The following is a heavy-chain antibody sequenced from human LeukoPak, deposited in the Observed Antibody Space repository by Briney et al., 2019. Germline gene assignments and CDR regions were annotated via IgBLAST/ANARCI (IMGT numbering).Heavy chain of an antibody. CDR2: IKPNGGTT. J-gene: IGHJ4*02. CDR3: ARGGAAAGSVGY. V-gene: IGHV1-46*01. D-gene: IGHD6-13*01. CDR1: GYIFTNYY. Sequence: ASVKVSCKASGYIFTNYYMHWVRQAPGQGLEWMGIIKPNGGTTNYAQKFQGRVTMTRDTSTSTVYMELSSLRSEDTAVYYCARGGAAAGSVGYWGQGTLVIVSS.